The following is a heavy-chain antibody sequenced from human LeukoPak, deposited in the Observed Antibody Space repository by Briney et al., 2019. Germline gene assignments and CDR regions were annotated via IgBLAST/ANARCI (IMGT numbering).Heavy chain of an antibody. CDR3: ARDFKRVEGSRGSGFTYYYYYYMDV. Sequence: ASVKVSCKASGYTFTSYYMHWVRQAPGQGLEWMGIINPSGGSTSYAQKFQGRVTMTRDMSTSTVYTELSSLRSEDTAVYYCARDFKRVEGSRGSGFTYYYYYYMDVWGKGTTVTVSS. V-gene: IGHV1-46*01. D-gene: IGHD3-10*01. J-gene: IGHJ6*03. CDR1: GYTFTSYY. CDR2: INPSGGST.